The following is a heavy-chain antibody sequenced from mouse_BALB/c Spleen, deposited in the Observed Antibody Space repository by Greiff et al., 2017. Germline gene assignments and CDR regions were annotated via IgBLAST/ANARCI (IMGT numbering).Heavy chain of an antibody. CDR3: ARGLWSRGFAY. D-gene: IGHD2-2*01. CDR1: GFSLTSYG. CDR2: IWAGGST. Sequence: VMLVESGPGLVAPSQSLSITCTVSGFSLTSYGVHWVRQPPGKGLEWLGVIWAGGSTNYNSALMSRLSISKDNSKSQVFLKMNSLQTDDTAMYYCARGLWSRGFAYWGQGTLVTVSA. J-gene: IGHJ3*01. V-gene: IGHV2-9*02.